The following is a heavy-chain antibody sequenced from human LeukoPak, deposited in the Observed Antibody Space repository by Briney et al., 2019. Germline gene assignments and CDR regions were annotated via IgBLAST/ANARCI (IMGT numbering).Heavy chain of an antibody. Sequence: GGSLRLSCAASGFTFDDYAMHWVRQAPGKGLEWVSGISWNSGSIGYADSVKGRFTISRDNSKNTLFLQMNSLSVEDTAVYYCAREATWGQWYFDHWGQGTPVTVSS. V-gene: IGHV3-9*01. D-gene: IGHD6-19*01. CDR3: AREATWGQWYFDH. J-gene: IGHJ4*02. CDR1: GFTFDDYA. CDR2: ISWNSGSI.